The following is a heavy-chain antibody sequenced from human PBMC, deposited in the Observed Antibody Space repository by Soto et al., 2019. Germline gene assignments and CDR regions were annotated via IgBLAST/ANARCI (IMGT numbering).Heavy chain of an antibody. V-gene: IGHV3-30*18. CDR3: AKERDIVVVVAPLDY. CDR2: ISYDGSNK. J-gene: IGHJ4*02. CDR1: GFTFSSYG. Sequence: QVQLVESGGGVVQPGRSLRLSCAASGFTFSSYGMHWVRNAPVKGLEWVAVISYDGSNKYYADSVKGRFTISRDNSKNTLYLQMNSLRAEDTAVYYCAKERDIVVVVAPLDYWGQGTLVTVSS. D-gene: IGHD2-15*01.